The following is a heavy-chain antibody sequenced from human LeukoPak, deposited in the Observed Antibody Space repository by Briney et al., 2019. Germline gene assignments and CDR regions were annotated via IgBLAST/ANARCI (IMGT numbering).Heavy chain of an antibody. Sequence: GGCLRLSCASSGFTFSDYFMGWVRQAPGKGLEGVANIKQDGSEKYYVDSVKGRFTISRDNAKNSLYLQMNSLRAEDTAVYYCAELGITMIGGVWGKGTTVTISS. CDR3: AELGITMIGGV. J-gene: IGHJ6*04. CDR1: GFTFSDYF. D-gene: IGHD3-10*02. V-gene: IGHV3-7*01. CDR2: IKQDGSEK.